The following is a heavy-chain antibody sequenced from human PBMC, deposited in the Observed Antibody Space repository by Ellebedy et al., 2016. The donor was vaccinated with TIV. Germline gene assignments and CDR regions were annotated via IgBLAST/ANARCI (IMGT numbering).Heavy chain of an antibody. CDR2: VYYSRRT. J-gene: IGHJ5*02. Sequence: MPSETLSLTCTVSGGSLNSYSWSWVRQPPGKGLEWIGYVYYSRRTKYNPSLKARVAISVDTSRNQFSLNLKSAAAADTAVYYCARGGVSAGGSDWFDPWGQGTQVTVSS. V-gene: IGHV4-59*01. D-gene: IGHD6-13*01. CDR3: ARGGVSAGGSDWFDP. CDR1: GGSLNSYS.